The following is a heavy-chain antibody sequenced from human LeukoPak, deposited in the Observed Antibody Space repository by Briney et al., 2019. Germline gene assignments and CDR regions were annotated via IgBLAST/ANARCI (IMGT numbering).Heavy chain of an antibody. Sequence: SETLSLTCAVSGYSISSGYYWGWIRQPPGKGLEWIGSIYHSGSTYYNPSLKSRVAISVDTSKNQFSLKLSSVTAADTAVYYCAGGSRWENQLFPDVWGKGNTVTVSS. CDR1: GYSISSGYY. V-gene: IGHV4-38-2*01. D-gene: IGHD2-2*01. CDR3: AGGSRWENQLFPDV. CDR2: IYHSGST. J-gene: IGHJ6*04.